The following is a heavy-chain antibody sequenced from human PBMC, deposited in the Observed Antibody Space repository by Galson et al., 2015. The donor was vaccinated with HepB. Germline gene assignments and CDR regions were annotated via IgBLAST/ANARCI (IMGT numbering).Heavy chain of an antibody. D-gene: IGHD6-19*01. CDR3: AKDKTGEQWLPDAFDI. CDR2: ISGSGGST. J-gene: IGHJ3*02. Sequence: SLRLSCAASGFTFSSYAMSWVRQAPGKGLEWVSAISGSGGSTYYADSVKGRFTISRDNSKNTLYLQMNSLRAEDTAVYYCAKDKTGEQWLPDAFDIWGQGTMVTVSS. CDR1: GFTFSSYA. V-gene: IGHV3-23*01.